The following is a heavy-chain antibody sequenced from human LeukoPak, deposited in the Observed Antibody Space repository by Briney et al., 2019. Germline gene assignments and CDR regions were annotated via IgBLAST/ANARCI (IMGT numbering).Heavy chain of an antibody. D-gene: IGHD3-22*01. J-gene: IGHJ3*02. Sequence: ASVKVSCKASGYTFTGYYMHWVRQAPGQGLEWMGWINPNSGGTNYAQKFQGRVTMTRDTSISTAYMELNRLRSNDTAVYYCARPWKWLSPDAFDIWGQGTMVTVSS. CDR1: GYTFTGYY. V-gene: IGHV1-2*02. CDR3: ARPWKWLSPDAFDI. CDR2: INPNSGGT.